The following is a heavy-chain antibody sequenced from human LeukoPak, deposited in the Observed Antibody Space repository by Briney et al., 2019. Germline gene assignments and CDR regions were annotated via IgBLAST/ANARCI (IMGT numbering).Heavy chain of an antibody. D-gene: IGHD3-16*02. CDR1: GGSISSSSYY. V-gene: IGHV4-39*07. CDR3: ARRPSYDYVWGSYRYGHSDY. Sequence: SETLSLTCTVSGGSISSSSYYWGWIRQPPGKGLEWIGSIYYSGSTYYNPSLKSRVTISVDTSKNQFSLKLSSVTAADTAVYYCARRPSYDYVWGSYRYGHSDYWGQGTLVTVSS. J-gene: IGHJ4*02. CDR2: IYYSGST.